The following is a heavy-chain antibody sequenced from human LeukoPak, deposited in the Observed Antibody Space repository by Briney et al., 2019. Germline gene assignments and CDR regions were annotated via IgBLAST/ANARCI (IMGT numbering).Heavy chain of an antibody. D-gene: IGHD2-21*02. V-gene: IGHV3-30*19. CDR2: ISYDGSNK. J-gene: IGHJ4*02. Sequence: GKSLRLSCTASGFTFSDYGMHWVRQPPGKGLEWVAVISYDGSNKYYADSVKGRFTISRDNSKNTLYLQMNSLRAEDTAVYYCARDRAYCGGDCYGIFDYWGQGTLVTVSS. CDR1: GFTFSDYG. CDR3: ARDRAYCGGDCYGIFDY.